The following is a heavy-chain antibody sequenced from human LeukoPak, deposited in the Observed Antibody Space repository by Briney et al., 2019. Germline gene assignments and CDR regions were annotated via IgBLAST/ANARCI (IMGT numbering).Heavy chain of an antibody. Sequence: PGGSLRLSGAASGFNFNRYAMSWVRQAPGKGLEWVSGIIDNGDTTYHANSVKGRFTISRDNSKNTLYLQMHSLRAEDTAVYYCAKLGGQEIYNYYVGVWGKGTTVAVSS. V-gene: IGHV3-23*01. D-gene: IGHD3-16*01. CDR3: AKLGGQEIYNYYVGV. J-gene: IGHJ6*03. CDR1: GFNFNRYA. CDR2: IIDNGDTT.